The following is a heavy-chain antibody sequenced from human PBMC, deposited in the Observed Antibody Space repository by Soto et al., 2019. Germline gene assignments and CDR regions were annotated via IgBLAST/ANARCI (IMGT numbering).Heavy chain of an antibody. Sequence: QVQLVQSGAEVKKPGASVKVSCKASGYTFTSYGISWVRQAPGQGLEWMGWISAYNGNTNYAQKLQGRDTMTTDTSTSTAYMELRSLRSDDTAVYYCARVTGILTPGHKAKFDYWGQGTLVTVSS. J-gene: IGHJ4*02. CDR1: GYTFTSYG. CDR3: ARVTGILTPGHKAKFDY. V-gene: IGHV1-18*01. D-gene: IGHD3-10*01. CDR2: ISAYNGNT.